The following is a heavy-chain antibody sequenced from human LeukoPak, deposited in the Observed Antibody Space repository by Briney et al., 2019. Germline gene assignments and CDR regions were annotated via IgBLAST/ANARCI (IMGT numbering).Heavy chain of an antibody. D-gene: IGHD2-15*01. CDR2: IHPNGGGT. CDR1: GYTFTGYY. CDR3: ARDCGGSCYPYYYYYYRDV. Sequence: ASVKVFCKASGYTFTGYYMHWVRQAPGQGLEWMGRIHPNGGGTKYAQKFQGRVTKTRDTSISTAYMELSRLRSDDTAVYYCARDCGGSCYPYYYYYYRDVWGKGTTVTVSS. J-gene: IGHJ6*03. V-gene: IGHV1-2*06.